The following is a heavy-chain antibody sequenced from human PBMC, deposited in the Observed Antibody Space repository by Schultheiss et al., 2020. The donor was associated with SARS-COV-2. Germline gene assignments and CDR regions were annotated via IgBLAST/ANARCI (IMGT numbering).Heavy chain of an antibody. CDR3: ARDLEDSSSWDEYYYYYMDV. D-gene: IGHD6-13*01. CDR1: GFTFSDYY. J-gene: IGHJ6*03. Sequence: GGSLRLSCAASGFTFSDYYMSWIRQAPGKGLEWVSYISSSGSTIYYADSVKGRFTISRDNAKNSLYLQMNSLRAEDTAVYYCARDLEDSSSWDEYYYYYMDVWGKGTTVTVSS. CDR2: ISSSGSTI. V-gene: IGHV3-11*01.